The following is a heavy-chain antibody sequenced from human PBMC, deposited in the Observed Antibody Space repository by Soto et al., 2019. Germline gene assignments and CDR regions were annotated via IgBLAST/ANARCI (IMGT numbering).Heavy chain of an antibody. CDR1: GGSISSGDYY. CDR2: IYYSGST. J-gene: IGHJ4*02. Sequence: PSETLSLTCTVSGGSISSGDYYWSWIRQPPGKGLEWIGYIYYSGSTYYNPSLKSRVTISVDTSKNQFSLKLSSVTAADTAVYYCARDPNYYDGSYVRCFGYFDYWGQGTLVTVSS. V-gene: IGHV4-30-4*01. D-gene: IGHD3-22*01. CDR3: ARDPNYYDGSYVRCFGYFDY.